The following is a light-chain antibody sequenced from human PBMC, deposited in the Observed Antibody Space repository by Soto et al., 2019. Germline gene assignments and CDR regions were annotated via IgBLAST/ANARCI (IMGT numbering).Light chain of an antibody. CDR3: QQLNTYPIP. V-gene: IGKV1-9*01. CDR1: QGISSY. CDR2: GAS. Sequence: IQLTQSPSSLSASVGDRVTITCRASQGISSYLAWYQQKPGKAPKLLIYGASTLEGGVPFRFSGSGSGTDFTLTISSLQPEDFATYYCQQLNTYPIPFGPGPRLEIK. J-gene: IGKJ5*01.